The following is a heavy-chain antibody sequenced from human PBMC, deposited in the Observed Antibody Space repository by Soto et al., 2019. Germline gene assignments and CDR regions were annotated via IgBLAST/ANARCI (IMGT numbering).Heavy chain of an antibody. CDR3: ARITMVRGVITGFDY. V-gene: IGHV3-9*01. Sequence: VQLVESGGGLVQPGRSLRLSCAASGFTFDDYAMHWVRQAPGKGLEWVSGISWNSGSIGYADSVKGRFTISRDNAKNSLYLQMNSLRAEDTALYYCARITMVRGVITGFDYWGQGTLVTVSS. D-gene: IGHD3-10*01. J-gene: IGHJ4*02. CDR2: ISWNSGSI. CDR1: GFTFDDYA.